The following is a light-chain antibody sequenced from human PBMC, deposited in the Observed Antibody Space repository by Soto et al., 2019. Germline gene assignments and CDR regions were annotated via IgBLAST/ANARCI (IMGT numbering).Light chain of an antibody. J-gene: IGLJ1*01. Sequence: LTQPSSLSGAPGQSIAISCTGNSRDVGGYSYVSWYQQQPGKAPKLVISDVSNRPSGVSDRFSGSKSGNTASLTISGLQTEDEADYYCASYTTSSTYVFGTGTKVTV. V-gene: IGLV2-14*01. CDR1: SRDVGGYSY. CDR2: DVS. CDR3: ASYTTSSTYV.